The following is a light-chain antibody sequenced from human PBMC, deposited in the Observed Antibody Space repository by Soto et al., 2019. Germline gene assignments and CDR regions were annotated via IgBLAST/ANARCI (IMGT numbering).Light chain of an antibody. J-gene: IGLJ2*01. CDR3: ASQTSPNMWT. CDR1: SSDIGKSKY. V-gene: IGLV2-14*01. CDR2: EVN. Sequence: QSVLTQPASVSGSPGQSITFPCTGTSSDIGKSKYVSWFQQLPGEAPRLIIYEVNSRPSGISDRFSGSKSGNSASLTISGLQPEDESTYYCASQTSPNMWTFGGGTK.